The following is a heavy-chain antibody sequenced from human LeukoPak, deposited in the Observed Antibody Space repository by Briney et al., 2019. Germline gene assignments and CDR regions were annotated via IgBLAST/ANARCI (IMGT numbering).Heavy chain of an antibody. Sequence: PGGSLRLSCAGSGFTFSTYRMHWVRQGPGKGLEWVSTISESGSSTYNADSVKGRFTISRDNSKNTLILQMNNLRAEDTAVYYCAKDHGFHRSGWNPLFDYWGQGTLVTVSS. CDR3: AKDHGFHRSGWNPLFDY. CDR1: GFTFSTYR. V-gene: IGHV3-23*01. CDR2: ISESGSST. D-gene: IGHD6-19*01. J-gene: IGHJ4*02.